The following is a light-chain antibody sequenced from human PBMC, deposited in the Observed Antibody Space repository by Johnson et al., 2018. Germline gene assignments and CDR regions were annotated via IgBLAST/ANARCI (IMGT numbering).Light chain of an antibody. CDR1: RSNIGNNY. V-gene: IGLV1-51*02. CDR2: ENN. CDR3: GTWDSSLSDGNV. J-gene: IGLJ1*01. Sequence: QSVLTQPPSVSAAPGQKVTISCSGSRSNIGNNYVSWYQQLPGTAPKLLIYENNKRPSGIPDRFSGSKSGTSATLGITGLQTGDEADYYCGTWDSSLSDGNVFGTGTKVTVL.